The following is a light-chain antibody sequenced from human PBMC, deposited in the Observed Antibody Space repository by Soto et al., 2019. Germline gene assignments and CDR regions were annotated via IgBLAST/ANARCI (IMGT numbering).Light chain of an antibody. Sequence: EIVMTQSPATLSGSPGETATLSCRASQSVSSKLAWYQQKPGQAPRLLIYGASTRATGIQARFSGSGSGTEFTITICSQQSEDFAVYYCQQYNIWPVTFVGGTKVEIK. CDR3: QQYNIWPVT. J-gene: IGKJ4*01. CDR2: GAS. V-gene: IGKV3-15*01. CDR1: QSVSSK.